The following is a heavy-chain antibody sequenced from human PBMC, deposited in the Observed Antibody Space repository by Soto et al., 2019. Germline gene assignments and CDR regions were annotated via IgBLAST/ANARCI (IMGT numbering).Heavy chain of an antibody. CDR1: GFTFSSYG. CDR3: ARASFQMDSFDR. J-gene: IGHJ5*02. Sequence: QVQLVESGGGVVQPGRSLRLSCAASGFTFSSYGMHWVRQDPGKGLEWVAIIWYGGGNEYYADSVKGRFTISRDNSKNTLYLQMNSLRAEDTAVYYCARASFQMDSFDRWGQGTLVTVSS. D-gene: IGHD2-2*03. V-gene: IGHV3-33*01. CDR2: IWYGGGNE.